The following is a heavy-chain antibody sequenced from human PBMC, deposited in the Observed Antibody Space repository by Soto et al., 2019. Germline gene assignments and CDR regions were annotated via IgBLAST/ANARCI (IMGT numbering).Heavy chain of an antibody. CDR1: GYTFTSYG. CDR2: LSAHNGNT. CDR3: ARDRGSYALDY. V-gene: IGHV1-18*01. D-gene: IGHD1-26*01. Sequence: VQLVPSGAEVKKPGASVKVSCKASGYTFTSYGISWVRPAPGPGLAWMGWLSAHNGNTNYAQKLPGRVTMTTATSTSTAYMKLRSLSADDTAEYYCARDRGSYALDYWGQGTLVTVSS. J-gene: IGHJ4*02.